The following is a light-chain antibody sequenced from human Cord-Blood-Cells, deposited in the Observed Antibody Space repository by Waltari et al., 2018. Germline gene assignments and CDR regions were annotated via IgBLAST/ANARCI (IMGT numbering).Light chain of an antibody. V-gene: IGKV1-5*01. CDR2: DAP. Sequence: IPMTQFLSTLSPSVGNRVTTTCRASQSISSWLAWYQQKPGKAPKLLIYDAPSLESGVPSRFSGSGSGAEFTLTISSLQPDDFATYYCQQYNSYSWTFGQGTKVEIK. CDR1: QSISSW. J-gene: IGKJ1*01. CDR3: QQYNSYSWT.